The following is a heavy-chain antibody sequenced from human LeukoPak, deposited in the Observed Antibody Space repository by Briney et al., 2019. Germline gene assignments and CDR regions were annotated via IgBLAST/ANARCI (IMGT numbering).Heavy chain of an antibody. CDR3: ARVKGSYGLDY. J-gene: IGHJ4*02. CDR1: GYTLISYD. D-gene: IGHD1-26*01. CDR2: ISAYNGNT. Sequence: VASVKVSSKPSGYTLISYDITWVRQAPGQGLEWMGWISAYNGNTNYAQQLQGRVTMTTDTSTSTAYMELRSLRSDDTAMYYCARVKGSYGLDYWGQGTLVTVSS. V-gene: IGHV1-18*01.